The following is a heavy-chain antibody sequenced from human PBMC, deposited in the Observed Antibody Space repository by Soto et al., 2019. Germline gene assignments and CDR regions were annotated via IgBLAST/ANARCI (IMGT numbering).Heavy chain of an antibody. Sequence: EVQLLESGGGLVQPGGSLRLSCAASGFTFGTYAMSWVRQAPGKGLEWVSSISGSGDSTYYADSVKGRFTISRDNSKNNLYLQMNSLRAEDTALYYCAKDRSVDTRDWFDPWGQGTLVTVSS. CDR1: GFTFGTYA. J-gene: IGHJ5*02. D-gene: IGHD5-18*01. V-gene: IGHV3-23*01. CDR3: AKDRSVDTRDWFDP. CDR2: ISGSGDST.